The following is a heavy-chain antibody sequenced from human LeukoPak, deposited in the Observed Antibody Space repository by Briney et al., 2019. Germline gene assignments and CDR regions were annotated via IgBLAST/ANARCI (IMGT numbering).Heavy chain of an antibody. V-gene: IGHV3-21*04. D-gene: IGHD3-10*01. CDR1: GFTFSSYS. CDR3: AKGYYYGSGSPYYFDY. CDR2: ISSSSSYI. Sequence: GGSLRLSCAASGFTFSSYSMNWVRQAPGKGLEWVSSISSSSSYIYYADSVKGRFTISRDNAKNSLYLQMNSLRAEDTALYYCAKGYYYGSGSPYYFDYWGQGTLVTVSS. J-gene: IGHJ4*02.